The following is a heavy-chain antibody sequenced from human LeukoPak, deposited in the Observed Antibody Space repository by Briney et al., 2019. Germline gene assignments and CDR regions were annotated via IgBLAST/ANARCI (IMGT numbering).Heavy chain of an antibody. Sequence: SETLSLTCTVSGGSISSGGYYWSWIRQHPGKGLEWIGYIYYSGSTYYNPSLKSRVTISVDTSKNQFPLKLSSVTAADTAVYYCARATYHSSGYLDYWGQGTLVTVSS. CDR3: ARATYHSSGYLDY. CDR2: IYYSGST. V-gene: IGHV4-31*03. J-gene: IGHJ4*02. D-gene: IGHD3-22*01. CDR1: GGSISSGGYY.